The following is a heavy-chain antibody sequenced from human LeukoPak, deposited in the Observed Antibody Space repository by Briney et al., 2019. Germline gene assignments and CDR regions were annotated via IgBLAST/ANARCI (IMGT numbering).Heavy chain of an antibody. D-gene: IGHD3-10*01. J-gene: IGHJ4*02. CDR2: IKQDGSEK. V-gene: IGHV3-7*01. CDR1: GFTFSSYW. CDR3: ARDGGITMVRGVTDY. Sequence: PGGSLRLSCAASGFTFSSYWMSWVRQAPGKGLEWVANIKQDGSEKYYVDSVKGRFTISRDNAKNSLYLQMNSLRAEDTAVYYCARDGGITMVRGVTDYWGQGTLVTVSS.